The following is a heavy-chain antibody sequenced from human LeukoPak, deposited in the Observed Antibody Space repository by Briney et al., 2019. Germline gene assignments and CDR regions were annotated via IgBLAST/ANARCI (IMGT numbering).Heavy chain of an antibody. CDR3: AKWGDYDVLTGYYVSDY. J-gene: IGHJ4*02. CDR2: ITGSGAVT. V-gene: IGHV3-23*01. CDR1: GFTFSNYA. Sequence: PGGSLRLSCAASGFTFSNYAVSWVRQAPGKGLEWVSAITGSGAVTYYADSVKGRFTISRENSKNTLYLQLNSLRAEDTAVYYCAKWGDYDVLTGYYVSDYWGQGTLVTVSS. D-gene: IGHD3-9*01.